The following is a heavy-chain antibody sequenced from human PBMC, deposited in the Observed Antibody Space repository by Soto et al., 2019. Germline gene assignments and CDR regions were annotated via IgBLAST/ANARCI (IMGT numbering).Heavy chain of an antibody. CDR1: GFTFSSYS. J-gene: IGHJ6*02. Sequence: EVQLVESGGGLVKPGGSLRLSCAASGFTFSSYSMNWVRQAPGKGLEWVSSISSSSSYIYYADSVKGRFTISRDNAKNSLYLQMNSLRAVDTAVYYCARDGRWSSTGYYYGMDVWGQGTTVTVSS. D-gene: IGHD2-15*01. V-gene: IGHV3-21*01. CDR2: ISSSSSYI. CDR3: ARDGRWSSTGYYYGMDV.